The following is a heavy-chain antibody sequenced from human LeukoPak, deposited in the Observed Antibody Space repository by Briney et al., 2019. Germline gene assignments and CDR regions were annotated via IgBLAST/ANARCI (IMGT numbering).Heavy chain of an antibody. CDR2: MNPNSGNT. V-gene: IGHV1-8*03. CDR3: ARVDSSGWYYFDY. CDR1: GYTFTSYD. J-gene: IGHJ4*02. D-gene: IGHD6-19*01. Sequence: ASVKVSCKASGYTFTSYDINWVRQATGQGLEWMGWMNPNSGNTGYAQKFQGRVTITRNTSISTAYMELSSLRSEGTAVYYCARVDSSGWYYFDYWGQGTLVTVSS.